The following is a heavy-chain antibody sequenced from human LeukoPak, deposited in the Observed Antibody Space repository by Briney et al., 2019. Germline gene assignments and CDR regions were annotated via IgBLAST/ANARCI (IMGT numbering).Heavy chain of an antibody. J-gene: IGHJ4*02. D-gene: IGHD3-22*01. CDR2: ISGSGGST. Sequence: GGSLRLSCAASGFTFSSYAMSWVRQAPGKGLEWVSAISGSGGSTYYADSVKGRFTISRDNSKNTLYLQMNSLRAEDTAVYYCAKGEGLYSSGYFLHFDYWGQGTLVTVSS. CDR1: GFTFSSYA. CDR3: AKGEGLYSSGYFLHFDY. V-gene: IGHV3-23*01.